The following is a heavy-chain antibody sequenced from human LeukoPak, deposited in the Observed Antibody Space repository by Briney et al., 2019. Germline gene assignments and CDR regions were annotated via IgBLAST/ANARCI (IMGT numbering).Heavy chain of an antibody. V-gene: IGHV3-30-3*01. D-gene: IGHD6-19*01. CDR2: ISYDGSNK. J-gene: IGHJ6*02. Sequence: GGSLRLSCAASGFTFSDFWMHWVRQAPGKGLGWVAVISYDGSNKYYADSVKGRFTISRGNSKNTLYLQMNSLRAEDTAVYYCARGQWLAIGGAYYYYGMDVWGQGTTVTVSS. CDR3: ARGQWLAIGGAYYYYGMDV. CDR1: GFTFSDFW.